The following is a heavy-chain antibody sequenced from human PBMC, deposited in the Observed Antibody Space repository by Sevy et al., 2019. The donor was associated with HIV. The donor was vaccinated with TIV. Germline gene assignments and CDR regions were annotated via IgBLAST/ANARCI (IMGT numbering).Heavy chain of an antibody. Sequence: GGSLRLSCAASGFTFSSYAMHWVRQAPGKGLEWVAVISYDGSNKYYADSVKGRFTISRDNSKNTLYLQMNSLRAEDTAGYYCAKSKAPYYYGSGSRDWGQGTLVTVSS. CDR2: ISYDGSNK. J-gene: IGHJ4*02. V-gene: IGHV3-30*18. CDR1: GFTFSSYA. CDR3: AKSKAPYYYGSGSRD. D-gene: IGHD3-10*01.